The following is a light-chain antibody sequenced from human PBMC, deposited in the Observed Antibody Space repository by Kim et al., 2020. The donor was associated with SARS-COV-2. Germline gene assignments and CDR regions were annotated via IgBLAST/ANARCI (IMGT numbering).Light chain of an antibody. J-gene: IGKJ2*01. CDR1: QDISSY. V-gene: IGKV1-16*01. CDR2: AAS. Sequence: SAAVGDRVTIPCRASQDISSYLAWFQQRPGKAPKSLIGAASSLQSGVPSRFSGRGSGTVFTLTISSLQPEDFATYHCQQYYSYPYTFGQGTKLEI. CDR3: QQYYSYPYT.